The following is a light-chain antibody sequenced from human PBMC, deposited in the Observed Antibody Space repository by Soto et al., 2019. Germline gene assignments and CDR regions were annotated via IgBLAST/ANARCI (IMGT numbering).Light chain of an antibody. CDR1: SSDIGAYNF. V-gene: IGLV2-14*03. J-gene: IGLJ2*01. CDR2: DVN. CDR3: TSWTTSTTMI. Sequence: QSVLTQPASVSGSPGQSITISCTGTSSDIGAYNFVSWYQQHPGNAPKLMLYDVNIRPSGVSNRFSGSQSGNTASLTISGLQAEDEADYYCTSWTTSTTMIFGGGTKVTVL.